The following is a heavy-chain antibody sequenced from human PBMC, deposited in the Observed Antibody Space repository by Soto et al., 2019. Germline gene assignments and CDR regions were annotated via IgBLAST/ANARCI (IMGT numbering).Heavy chain of an antibody. D-gene: IGHD3-22*01. J-gene: IGHJ5*02. CDR2: MYYSGIS. Sequence: SETLALTCTVSGASVNSYYWSWIRQSPGKGLEWIGYMYYSGISNYNPSLKSRVTILIDTSRNPLSLKLSSVTAADTAVYYCSRSIDRSGYYFSNSWGQGTRATVS. CDR3: SRSIDRSGYYFSNS. CDR1: GASVNSYY. V-gene: IGHV4-59*02.